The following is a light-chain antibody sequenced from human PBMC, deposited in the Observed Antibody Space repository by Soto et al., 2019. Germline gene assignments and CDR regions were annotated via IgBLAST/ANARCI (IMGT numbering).Light chain of an antibody. CDR2: GAS. CDR1: QSVSTY. V-gene: IGKV3-15*01. CDR3: QQEGSRPRT. Sequence: EIVMTQSPGTLSASPGQRATLSCRASQSVSTYLAWYHQIPGQAPRRLIYGASTRDAGIPARFSGIGPGTDFTLTISSVEAEDVAVYDGQQEGSRPRTFGRGTKVDIK. J-gene: IGKJ1*01.